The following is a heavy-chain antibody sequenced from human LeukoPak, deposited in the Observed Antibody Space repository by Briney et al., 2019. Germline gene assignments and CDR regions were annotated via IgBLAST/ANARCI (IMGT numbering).Heavy chain of an antibody. Sequence: GGSLRLSCIGSGSDFTNYNINWVRQAPGKGLEWVSSISGSSSHIHYGDSVKGRFTISRDNAKSSVFLQMNSLRVEDMALYYCAARRGAAAGTDYFDDRGQGILVTVSS. CDR1: GSDFTNYN. CDR2: ISGSSSHI. D-gene: IGHD6-13*01. CDR3: AARRGAAAGTDYFDD. J-gene: IGHJ4*02. V-gene: IGHV3-21*04.